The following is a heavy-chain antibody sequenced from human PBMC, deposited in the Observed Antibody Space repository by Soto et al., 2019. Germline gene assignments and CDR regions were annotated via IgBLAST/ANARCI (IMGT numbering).Heavy chain of an antibody. Sequence: GSSKVSCKASGDTFTSYGISWVRQAPGQGREWRGWISAYDGNTNYSQKLQGRVTMTTDTSTSTAYLELRSLRSDDTAVYYCARDRTTTVTGADYYYYGMDVWRQGTKVSVXS. CDR3: ARDRTTTVTGADYYYYGMDV. CDR1: GDTFTSYG. D-gene: IGHD4-4*01. CDR2: ISAYDGNT. V-gene: IGHV1-18*04. J-gene: IGHJ6*02.